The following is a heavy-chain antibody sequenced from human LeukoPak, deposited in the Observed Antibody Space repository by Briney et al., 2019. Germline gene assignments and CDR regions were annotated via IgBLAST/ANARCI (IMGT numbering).Heavy chain of an antibody. CDR2: MNPNSGNT. CDR3: ARGRIAAAGSGFDP. V-gene: IGHV1-8*02. Sequence: ASVKVSCKASGYTLTGYYMHWVRQATGQGLEWMGWMNPNSGNTGYAQKFQGRVTMTRNTSISTAYMELSSLRSEDTAVYYCARGRIAAAGSGFDPWGQGTLVTVSS. CDR1: GYTLTGYY. J-gene: IGHJ5*02. D-gene: IGHD6-13*01.